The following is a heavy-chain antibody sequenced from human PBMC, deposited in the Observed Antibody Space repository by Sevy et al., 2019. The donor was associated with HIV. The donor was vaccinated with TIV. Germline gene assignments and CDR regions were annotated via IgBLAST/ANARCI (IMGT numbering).Heavy chain of an antibody. CDR3: AKASGVLSDPERKRWRKNYYFHYYMDV. V-gene: IGHV3-23*01. CDR1: GFTFNNYA. J-gene: IGHJ6*03. CDR2: MSAGGTSI. D-gene: IGHD4-17*01. Sequence: GGSLRLSCAASGFTFNNYAMTWVRQAPGKGLEWVSSMSAGGTSIYHADSVKGRFTISRDNSKNKLFLQMDTMRADDTAIYYCAKASGVLSDPERKRWRKNYYFHYYMDVWGTGTTVTVSS.